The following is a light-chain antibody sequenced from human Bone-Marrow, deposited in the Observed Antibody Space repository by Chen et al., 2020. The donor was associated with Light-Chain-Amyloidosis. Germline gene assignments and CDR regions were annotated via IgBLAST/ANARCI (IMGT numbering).Light chain of an antibody. V-gene: IGKV1-5*03. CDR1: QNINTW. J-gene: IGKJ1*01. Sequence: DIQMTQSPSSLSASVGDRVTITCRASQNINTWLAWYQQKPGKAPKLLIYKASSLSGVQSRFSGSGSGTEFTLTISSLQPDDFGTYHCQQSNTYPWTFGQGTKVDVK. CDR2: KAS. CDR3: QQSNTYPWT.